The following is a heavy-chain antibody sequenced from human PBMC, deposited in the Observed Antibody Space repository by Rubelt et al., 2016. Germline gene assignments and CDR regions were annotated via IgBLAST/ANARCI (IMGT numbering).Heavy chain of an antibody. CDR3: ARVSGWYRAPGQDLDY. D-gene: IGHD6-19*01. CDR1: GGSFSGYY. CDR2: INHSGST. Sequence: QVQLQQWGAGLLKPSETLSLTCAVYGGSFSGYYWSWIRQPPGKGLEWIGEINHSGSTNYNPSLKSRVTISGDTSKNQFSLKLSSVTAADTAVYYCARVSGWYRAPGQDLDYWGQGTLVTVSS. V-gene: IGHV4-34*01. J-gene: IGHJ4*02.